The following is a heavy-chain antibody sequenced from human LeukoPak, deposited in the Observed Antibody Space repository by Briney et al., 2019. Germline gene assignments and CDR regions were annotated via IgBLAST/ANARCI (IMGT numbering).Heavy chain of an antibody. D-gene: IGHD3-9*01. J-gene: IGHJ4*02. V-gene: IGHV3-23*01. CDR3: AKAEGYGILTGRDY. Sequence: PGGSLTLSCATSGFTFSSYAMSWVRPAPGKGLEWVSDIDASVGSTYYADSVKGRFTTSRDNSKNTLYLQMNSLRAEDTAVYYCAKAEGYGILTGRDYWGQGALVTVSS. CDR2: IDASVGST. CDR1: GFTFSSYA.